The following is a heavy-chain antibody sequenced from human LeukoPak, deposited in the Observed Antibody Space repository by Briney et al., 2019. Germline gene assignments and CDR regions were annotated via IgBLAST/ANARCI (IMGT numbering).Heavy chain of an antibody. J-gene: IGHJ4*02. CDR1: GFTFSSYA. CDR2: IGGSGGST. V-gene: IGHV3-23*01. D-gene: IGHD2-2*02. Sequence: GESLRLSCAASGFTFSSYAMSWVRQAPGKGLEWVSAIGGSGGSTYYADSVKGRFTISRDNSKNTLYLQMNSLRAENTAVYYCAKGKPAAIFGYWGQGTLVTVSS. CDR3: AKGKPAAIFGY.